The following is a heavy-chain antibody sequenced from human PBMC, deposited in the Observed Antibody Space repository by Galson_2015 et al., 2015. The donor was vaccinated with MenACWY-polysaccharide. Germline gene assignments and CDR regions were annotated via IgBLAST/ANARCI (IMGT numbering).Heavy chain of an antibody. Sequence: PALVKPTQTLTLTCTFSGFSLGTPGVSVAWLRQPPGRALEWLALIYWNGVDHYRPSLGSRLTITKDTSKNQVVLTMTNLDPVDTATYYCAHSRGGILVPFDSWGQGALVTVSS. J-gene: IGHJ4*02. CDR1: GFSLGTPGVS. V-gene: IGHV2-5*01. CDR2: IYWNGVD. D-gene: IGHD2-21*01. CDR3: AHSRGGILVPFDS.